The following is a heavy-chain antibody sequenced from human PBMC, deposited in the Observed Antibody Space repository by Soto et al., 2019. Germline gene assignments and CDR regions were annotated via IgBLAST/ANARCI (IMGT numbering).Heavy chain of an antibody. J-gene: IGHJ5*02. CDR3: ARIRPSSCCPTGFDP. CDR2: IYYSGST. Sequence: SETLASTCTVSGGSISSSSYYWGWIRQPPVKVLEWIGSIYYSGSTYYNPSLKSRVTISVNTSKNKFSLKLSSVTAADTAVYYCARIRPSSCCPTGFDPWCHGTLVTFS. CDR1: GGSISSSSYY. V-gene: IGHV4-39*01. D-gene: IGHD6-13*01.